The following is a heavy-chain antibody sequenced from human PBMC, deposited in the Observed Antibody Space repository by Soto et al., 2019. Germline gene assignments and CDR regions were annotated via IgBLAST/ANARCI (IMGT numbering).Heavy chain of an antibody. V-gene: IGHV4-59*01. CDR2: IYYSGST. J-gene: IGHJ6*02. CDR1: GGSISSYY. CDR3: ASADRSEIYYYGMDV. Sequence: LSLTCTVSGGSISSYYWSWIRQPPGKGLEWIGYIYYSGSTNYNPSLKSRVTISVDTSKNQFSLKLSSVTAADTAVYYCASADRSEIYYYGMDVWGQGTTVTVSS.